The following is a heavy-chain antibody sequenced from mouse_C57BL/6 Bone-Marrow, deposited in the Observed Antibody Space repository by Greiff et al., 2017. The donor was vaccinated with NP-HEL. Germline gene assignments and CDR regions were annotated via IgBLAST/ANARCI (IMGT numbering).Heavy chain of an antibody. V-gene: IGHV5-6*02. CDR2: ISSGGSYT. CDR3: ARQEGYVFAY. D-gene: IGHD2-2*01. Sequence: DVMLVESGGDLVKPGGSLKLSCAASGFTFSSYGMSWVRQTPDKRLEWVATISSGGSYTYYPDCVKGRFTISRDNAKNTLYLQMSSLKSEDTAMYYCARQEGYVFAYWGQGTLVTVSA. CDR1: GFTFSSYG. J-gene: IGHJ3*01.